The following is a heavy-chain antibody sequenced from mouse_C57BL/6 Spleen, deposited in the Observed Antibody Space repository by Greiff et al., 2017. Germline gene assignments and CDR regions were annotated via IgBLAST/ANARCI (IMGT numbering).Heavy chain of an antibody. J-gene: IGHJ2*01. Sequence: VQLKQSGPELVKPGASVKISCKASGYSFTGYYMNWVKQSPEKSLEWIGEINPSTGGTTYNQKFKAKATLTVDKSSSTAYMQLKSLTSEDSAVYYCARDGNFDYWGQGTTLTVSS. CDR2: INPSTGGT. CDR1: GYSFTGYY. V-gene: IGHV1-42*01. D-gene: IGHD2-1*01. CDR3: ARDGNFDY.